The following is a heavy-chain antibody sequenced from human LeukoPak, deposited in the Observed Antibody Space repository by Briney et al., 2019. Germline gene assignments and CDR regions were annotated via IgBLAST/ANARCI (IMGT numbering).Heavy chain of an antibody. CDR3: AKGDPYGSGSYPVDY. Sequence: PSETLSLTCTVSGGSISSGGYYWSWIRQHPGKGLEWVSILYSGGSTYYPDSVKGRFTISRDNSKNTLYLQMNSLRPEDTAVYYCAKGDPYGSGSYPVDYWGQGTLVTVSS. CDR2: LYSGGST. V-gene: IGHV3-66*02. J-gene: IGHJ4*02. D-gene: IGHD3-10*01. CDR1: GGSISSGGYY.